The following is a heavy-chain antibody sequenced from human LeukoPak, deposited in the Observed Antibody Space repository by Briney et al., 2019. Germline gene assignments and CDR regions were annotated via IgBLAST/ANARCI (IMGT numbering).Heavy chain of an antibody. CDR3: ARGGRSSGWVDY. D-gene: IGHD6-19*01. V-gene: IGHV4-39*01. CDR1: GGSIRGSYYY. CDR2: IYDSGST. Sequence: SETLSLTCTVSGGSIRGSYYYWGWIRQPPGKGLEWIGSIYDSGSTYYNPSLKSRVTISVDTSKNQFSLKLSSVTAADTAVYYCARGGRSSGWVDYWGQGTLVTVSS. J-gene: IGHJ4*02.